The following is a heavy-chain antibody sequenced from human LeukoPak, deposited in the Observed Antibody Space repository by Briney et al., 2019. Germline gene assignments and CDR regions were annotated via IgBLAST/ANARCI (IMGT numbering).Heavy chain of an antibody. CDR1: GFTFSDYY. CDR3: AKDFTEYCSGGSCYDWFDP. D-gene: IGHD2-15*01. V-gene: IGHV3-30*02. CDR2: IRYDGSNK. J-gene: IGHJ5*02. Sequence: TGGSLRLSCAASGFTFSDYYMSWIRQAPGKGLEWVAFIRYDGSNKYYADSVKGRFTISRDNSKNTLYLQMNSLRAEDTAVYYCAKDFTEYCSGGSCYDWFDPWGQGTLVTVSS.